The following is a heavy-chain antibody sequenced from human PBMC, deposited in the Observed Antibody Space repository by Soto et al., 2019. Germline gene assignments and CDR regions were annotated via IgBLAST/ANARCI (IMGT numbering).Heavy chain of an antibody. CDR3: ARVSRDVVTADYNWFDP. CDR1: GGSIGTYY. J-gene: IGHJ5*02. Sequence: SETLSLTCAVSGGSIGTYYWSWIRQPPGKGLEWIGYLYNSGSTNYNPSLKSRVTISVDTSKNQFSLKLKYVTAADTAVYYGARVSRDVVTADYNWFDPWGQGTLVTVSS. V-gene: IGHV4-59*01. D-gene: IGHD2-2*01. CDR2: LYNSGST.